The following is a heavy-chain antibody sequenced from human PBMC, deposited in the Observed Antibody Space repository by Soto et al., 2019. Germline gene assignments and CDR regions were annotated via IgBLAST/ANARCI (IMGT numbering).Heavy chain of an antibody. D-gene: IGHD4-17*01. CDR2: TYYRSKWYY. CDR1: GGSVSSDSAA. Sequence: SQTLSLTCAICGGSVSSDSAAWNWIRQSPSRGLEWLGRTYYRSKWYYSYAVSLKSRMTINPDTSKNQFSLQLNSVTPDDTAVYYCTRGSTVTTGFDYWGQGTLVTVSS. J-gene: IGHJ4*02. CDR3: TRGSTVTTGFDY. V-gene: IGHV6-1*01.